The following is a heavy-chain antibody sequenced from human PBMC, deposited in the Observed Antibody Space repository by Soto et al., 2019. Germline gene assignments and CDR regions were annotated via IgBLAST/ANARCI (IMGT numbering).Heavy chain of an antibody. D-gene: IGHD5-18*01. J-gene: IGHJ3*02. V-gene: IGHV4-59*01. CDR1: GASISNSY. Sequence: SETLSLTCTVSGASISNSYWSWIRQPPGKGLEWIGNMFYSGSTNYNPSLKSRITTSVDTSKNQFSLKLSSVTAADTAVYYCARRNTALDDAFDIWGQGTMVTVSS. CDR3: ARRNTALDDAFDI. CDR2: MFYSGST.